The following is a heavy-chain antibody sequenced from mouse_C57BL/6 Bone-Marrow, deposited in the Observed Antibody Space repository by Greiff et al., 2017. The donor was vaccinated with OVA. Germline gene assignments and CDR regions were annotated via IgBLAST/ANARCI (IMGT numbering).Heavy chain of an antibody. CDR3: ARGGYGNRAWFAY. J-gene: IGHJ3*01. CDR1: GYTFTSYT. CDR2: INPSSGYT. Sequence: VKLMESGAELARPGASVKMSCKASGYTFTSYTMHWVKQRPGQGLEWIGYINPSSGYTKYNQKFKDKATLTADKSSSTAYMQLSSLTSEDSAVYYCARGGYGNRAWFAYWGQGTLVTVSA. V-gene: IGHV1-4*01. D-gene: IGHD2-1*01.